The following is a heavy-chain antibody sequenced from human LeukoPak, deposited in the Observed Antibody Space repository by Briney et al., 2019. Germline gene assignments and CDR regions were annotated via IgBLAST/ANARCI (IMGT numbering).Heavy chain of an antibody. J-gene: IGHJ4*02. V-gene: IGHV4-34*01. D-gene: IGHD6-6*01. CDR2: INHSGST. CDR3: AGGSSSYSD. CDR1: GGSFSGYY. Sequence: SETLSLTCAVYGGSFSGYYCSWIRQPPGKGLEWIGEINHSGSTNYNPSLKSRVTISVDTSKNQFSLKLSSVTAADTAVYYCAGGSSSYSDWGQGTLVTVSS.